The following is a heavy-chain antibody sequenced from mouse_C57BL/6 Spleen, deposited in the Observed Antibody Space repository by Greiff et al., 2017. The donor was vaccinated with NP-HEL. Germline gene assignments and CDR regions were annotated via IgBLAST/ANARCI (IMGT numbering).Heavy chain of an antibody. CDR1: GYTFTDYN. V-gene: IGHV1-22*01. D-gene: IGHD2-3*01. J-gene: IGHJ1*03. Sequence: EVQVVESGPELVKPGASVKMSCKASGYTFTDYNMHWVKQSHGKSLEWIGYINPNNGGTSYNQKFKGKATLTVNKSSSTAYMELRSLTSEDSAVYYCARWGDGYGWYFDVWGTGTTVTVSS. CDR3: ARWGDGYGWYFDV. CDR2: INPNNGGT.